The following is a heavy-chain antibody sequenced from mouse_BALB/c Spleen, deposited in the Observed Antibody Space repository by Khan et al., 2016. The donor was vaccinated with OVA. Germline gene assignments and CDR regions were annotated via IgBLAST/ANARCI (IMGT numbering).Heavy chain of an antibody. J-gene: IGHJ2*01. CDR3: ARTARIKY. Sequence: EGQRQVAGPCLVKPSQSLSLTCTVTGYSIPSGYGWNWIRQFPGNKLEWMGYISYSGSTNYNPSLKSRISITRDTSKNQFFLQLNSVTTEDTATYYCARTARIKYWGQGTTLTVSS. D-gene: IGHD1-2*01. CDR2: ISYSGST. CDR1: GYSIPSGYG. V-gene: IGHV3-2*02.